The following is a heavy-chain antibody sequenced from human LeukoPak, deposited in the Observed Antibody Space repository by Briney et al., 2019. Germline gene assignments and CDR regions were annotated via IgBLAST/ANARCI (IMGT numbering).Heavy chain of an antibody. CDR2: IGDTGTVT. J-gene: IGHJ4*02. V-gene: IGHV3-23*01. CDR1: GFTFSRYS. CDR3: GRYLNY. Sequence: PGASLRLSCAASGFTFSRYSLNWVRQAPGKGLEWVSIIGDTGTVTHYADSVKGRITTSRDNSKNTLYLQMNSLRAEDTAVYYCGRYLNYWGQGTLVTVSS. D-gene: IGHD1-14*01.